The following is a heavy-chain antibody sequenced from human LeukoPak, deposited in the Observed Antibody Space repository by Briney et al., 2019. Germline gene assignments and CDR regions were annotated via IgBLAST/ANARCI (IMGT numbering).Heavy chain of an antibody. J-gene: IGHJ4*02. Sequence: ASVKVSCKASGYTFTSYYMHWVRQAPGQGLEWMGIINPSGGSTSYAQEFQGRVTMTRDTSTSTVYMELSSLRSEDTAVYYCARPADTAMVFWSFDYWGQGTLVTVSS. V-gene: IGHV1-46*01. D-gene: IGHD5-18*01. CDR2: INPSGGST. CDR1: GYTFTSYY. CDR3: ARPADTAMVFWSFDY.